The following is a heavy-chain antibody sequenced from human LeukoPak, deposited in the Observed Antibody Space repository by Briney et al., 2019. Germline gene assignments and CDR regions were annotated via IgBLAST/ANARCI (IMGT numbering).Heavy chain of an antibody. CDR1: GFTFSRYG. CDR3: SSTSPYLDP. J-gene: IGHJ5*02. V-gene: IGHV3-30*03. D-gene: IGHD2-2*01. CDR2: ISYDGSNK. Sequence: PGGSLRLSCAASGFTFSRYGMHWVRQAPGKGLEWVAVISYDGSNKYYADSVKGRFTISRDNSKNTLYLQMNSLRAEDTAVYYCSSTSPYLDPWGQGTLVTVSS.